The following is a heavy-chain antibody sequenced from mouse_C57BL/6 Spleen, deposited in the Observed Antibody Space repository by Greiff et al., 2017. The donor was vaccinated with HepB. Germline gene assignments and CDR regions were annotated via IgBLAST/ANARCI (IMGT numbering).Heavy chain of an antibody. CDR1: GYTFTDYY. Sequence: EVQLQQSGPELVKPGASVKISCKASGYTFTDYYMNWVKQSHGKSLEWIGDINPNNGGTSYNQKFKGKATLTVDKSSSTAYMELRSLTSEDSAVYYCATIPHYYGSSYGAYWGQGTLVTVSA. CDR3: ATIPHYYGSSYGAY. CDR2: INPNNGGT. V-gene: IGHV1-26*01. D-gene: IGHD1-1*01. J-gene: IGHJ3*01.